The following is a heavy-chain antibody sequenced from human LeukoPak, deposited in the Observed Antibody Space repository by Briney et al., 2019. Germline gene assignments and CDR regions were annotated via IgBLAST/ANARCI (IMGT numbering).Heavy chain of an antibody. V-gene: IGHV4-39*07. CDR1: GGSISSSSLY. CDR3: ARGGSYGDGFDY. J-gene: IGHJ4*02. D-gene: IGHD5-18*01. Sequence: SETLSLTCTVSGGSISSSSLYWGWIRQPPGKGLEWIGSIYYSGRTYYNPPLKSRVTISVDTSKNQFSLKLSSVTAADTAVYYCARGGSYGDGFDYWGQGTLVTVSS. CDR2: IYYSGRT.